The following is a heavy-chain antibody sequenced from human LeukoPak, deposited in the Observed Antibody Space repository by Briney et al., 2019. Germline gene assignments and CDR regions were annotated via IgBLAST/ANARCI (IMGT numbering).Heavy chain of an antibody. CDR2: ISSSSSYI. V-gene: IGHV3-21*01. D-gene: IGHD5-24*01. CDR3: ARVAMATILEDDY. J-gene: IGHJ4*02. Sequence: PGGSLRLSCAASGFTFSSYSMNWVRQAPGKGLEWVSSISSSSSYIYYADSVKGRFTISRDNAKNSLYLQMNSLRAEDTAVYYCARVAMATILEDDYWGQGTLVTVSS. CDR1: GFTFSSYS.